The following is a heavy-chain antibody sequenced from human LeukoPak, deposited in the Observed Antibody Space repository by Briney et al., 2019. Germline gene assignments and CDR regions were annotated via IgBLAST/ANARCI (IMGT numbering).Heavy chain of an antibody. D-gene: IGHD3/OR15-3a*01. Sequence: GGSLRLSCVATGYSFSRHAVHWVRQAPGKGLEWVAQIWSGGNYAYYGDSVEGRFFISRDDSRNTAYLQMNSVRVDDMAVYYCARAGQDIGPYGFDLWGQGTPVTVSS. V-gene: IGHV3-33*01. CDR3: ARAGQDIGPYGFDL. CDR1: GYSFSRHA. CDR2: IWSGGNYA. J-gene: IGHJ4*02.